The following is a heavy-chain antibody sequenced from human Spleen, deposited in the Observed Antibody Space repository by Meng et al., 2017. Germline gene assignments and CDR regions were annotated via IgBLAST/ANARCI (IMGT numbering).Heavy chain of an antibody. Sequence: GGSLRLSCTGSGFTFTNAYMTWVRQAPGKGLEWVGRIKSNPDGGTIDYGAPVKGRFTISRDDSKNTVYLQMNSLQTEDTAVYYCSGHIDYWGQGTLVTVSS. CDR1: GFTFTNAY. V-gene: IGHV3-15*01. CDR3: SGHIDY. CDR2: IKSNPDGGTI. J-gene: IGHJ4*02.